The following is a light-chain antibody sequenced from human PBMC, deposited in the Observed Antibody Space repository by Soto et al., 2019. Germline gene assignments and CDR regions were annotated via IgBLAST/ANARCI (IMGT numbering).Light chain of an antibody. CDR1: QTISTW. CDR2: RAS. CDR3: QQYSSNSA. J-gene: IGKJ1*01. V-gene: IGKV1-5*03. Sequence: DIQRTQSPSTLSASVGDRVTITCRASQTISTWLAWYQQKPGKAPKLLIHRASSLGTGVPSRFSGSGSGTEFTLTITSLQPDDFATYYCQQYSSNSAFGPGTKVDIK.